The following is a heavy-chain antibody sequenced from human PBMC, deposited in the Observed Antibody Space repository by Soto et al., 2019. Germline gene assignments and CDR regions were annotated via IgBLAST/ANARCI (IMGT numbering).Heavy chain of an antibody. CDR1: GGPLISPKNA. CDR3: ARSTVAGTPFDS. Sequence: ETLSVTWSVSGGPLISPKNAWGWIRQPPGKGLEWIGSIYYVGSTYHNPSLKSRATISVDTSKSQLSLKLVSVSSADTAVYYCARSTVAGTPFDSWGQGILVTVSS. D-gene: IGHD6-19*01. J-gene: IGHJ4*02. CDR2: IYYVGST. V-gene: IGHV4-39*01.